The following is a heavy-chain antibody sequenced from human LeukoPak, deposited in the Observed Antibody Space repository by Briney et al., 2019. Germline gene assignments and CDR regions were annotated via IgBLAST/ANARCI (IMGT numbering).Heavy chain of an antibody. CDR2: ISAGGST. CDR1: GFTFSSYA. J-gene: IGHJ4*02. CDR3: AKFDY. V-gene: IGHV3-23*01. Sequence: GGSLRLSCAASGFTFSSYAMNLVRQAPGKGLEWVSGISAGGSTTYADSVKGRFTISRDNSQNTLYLQMNSLRAEDTALYHCAKFDYWGQGTLVTVSS.